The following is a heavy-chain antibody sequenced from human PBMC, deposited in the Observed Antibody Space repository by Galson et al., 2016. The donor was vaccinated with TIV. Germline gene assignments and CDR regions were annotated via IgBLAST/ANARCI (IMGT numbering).Heavy chain of an antibody. CDR2: IIPLFGIV. CDR1: GGIFIGYG. CDR3: VRSGTYYYDSSGDN. Sequence: SVKVSCKASGGIFIGYGISWVRQAPGQGLEWMGRIIPLFGIVSYAQRFQGRVAIIADKSTGTTHMELSSLRSEDTAVYYCVRSGTYYYDSSGDNWGQGTLVTVS. J-gene: IGHJ4*02. V-gene: IGHV1-69*04. D-gene: IGHD3-22*01.